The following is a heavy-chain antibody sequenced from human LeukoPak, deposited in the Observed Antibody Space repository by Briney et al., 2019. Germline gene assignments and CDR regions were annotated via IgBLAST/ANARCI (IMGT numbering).Heavy chain of an antibody. V-gene: IGHV4-34*01. CDR1: GFTFSSYS. D-gene: IGHD1-20*01. J-gene: IGHJ6*03. CDR2: INHSGST. CDR3: ARDRNWSPGSYYYYMDV. Sequence: PGGSLRLSCVGSGFTFSSYSINWVRQAPGKGLEWIGEINHSGSTNYNPSLKSRVTISVDTSKNQFSLKLSSVTAADTAVYYCARDRNWSPGSYYYYMDVWGKGTAVTVSS.